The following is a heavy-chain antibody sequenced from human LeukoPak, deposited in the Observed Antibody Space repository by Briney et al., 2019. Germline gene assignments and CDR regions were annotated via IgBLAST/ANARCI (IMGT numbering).Heavy chain of an antibody. CDR3: ARGRKDYDYVWGSYRYDY. J-gene: IGHJ4*02. CDR1: GYTFTSYY. Sequence: ASVKVSCKASGYTFTSYYMHWVRQAPGQGLEWMGLINPSGGTTSYAQKFQGRVTMTRDTSTSTAYMELRSLRSDDTAVYYCARGRKDYDYVWGSYRYDYWGQGTLVTVSS. D-gene: IGHD3-16*02. V-gene: IGHV1-46*01. CDR2: INPSGGTT.